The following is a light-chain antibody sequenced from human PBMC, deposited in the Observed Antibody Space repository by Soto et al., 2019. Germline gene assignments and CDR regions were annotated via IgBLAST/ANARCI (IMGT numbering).Light chain of an antibody. Sequence: EVVLTQSPATLSLSPGERATLSCRASQSVSSYLVWYQQTPGQAPRLLIHDASNRATGIPARFSGSGSGTDFTLTISSPEPEDSAVYYCQQRASWPHAFGQGTKLEIK. CDR2: DAS. V-gene: IGKV3-11*01. CDR1: QSVSSY. CDR3: QQRASWPHA. J-gene: IGKJ2*01.